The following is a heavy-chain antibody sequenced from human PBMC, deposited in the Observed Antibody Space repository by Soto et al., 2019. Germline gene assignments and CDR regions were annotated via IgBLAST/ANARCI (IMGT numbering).Heavy chain of an antibody. J-gene: IGHJ4*02. CDR2: ISGSGGST. V-gene: IGHV3-23*01. CDR3: AKELVVAGTFDY. D-gene: IGHD6-19*01. CDR1: GFTLSSYA. Sequence: GSLRPSCAGSGFTLSSYAMSWVRQAPGKGLEWVSAISGSGGSTYYADSVKGRFTISRDNSKNTLYLQMNSLRAEDTAVYYCAKELVVAGTFDYWGQGTLVTVSS.